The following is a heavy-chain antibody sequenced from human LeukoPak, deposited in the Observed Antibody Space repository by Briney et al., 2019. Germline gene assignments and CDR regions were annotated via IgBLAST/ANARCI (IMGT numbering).Heavy chain of an antibody. V-gene: IGHV5-51*01. CDR2: IYPGDSDT. CDR3: ARLGTSATYFEF. CDR1: GYSFIRNW. J-gene: IGHJ4*02. D-gene: IGHD2-15*01. Sequence: HGVSLKISCKGSGYSFIRNWIGWVRQMPGKGLEWMAIIYPGDSDTRYSPSFQGQVTISADKSISTAYLQWSSLTASDTAMYYCARLGTSATYFEFWGQGTLVTVSS.